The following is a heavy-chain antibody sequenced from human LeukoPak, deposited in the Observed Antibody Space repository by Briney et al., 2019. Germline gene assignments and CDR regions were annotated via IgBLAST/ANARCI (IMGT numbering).Heavy chain of an antibody. V-gene: IGHV5-51*01. CDR2: IYPGVSDT. J-gene: IGHJ5*02. Sequence: PGESLKISCKGSGYSFTSYWIGWVRQMPGKGLEWMGIIYPGVSDTRYSPSFQGQVTISADKSIRTACLQWSSLTASDTAMYYGARHYGSARTRWFDPWGQGTLVTVSS. CDR3: ARHYGSARTRWFDP. CDR1: GYSFTSYW. D-gene: IGHD3-10*01.